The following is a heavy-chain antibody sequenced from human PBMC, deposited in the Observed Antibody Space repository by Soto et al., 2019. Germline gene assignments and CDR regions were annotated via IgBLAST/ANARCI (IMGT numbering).Heavy chain of an antibody. J-gene: IGHJ6*02. D-gene: IGHD2-2*01. Sequence: PGGSLRLSCAASGFTFSSYGMHWVRHAPGKGLEWVAVISYDGSNKYYADSVKGRFTISRDNSKNTLYLQMNSLRAEDTAVYYCAKDKAMTLYYYGMDVWGQGTTVTVSS. CDR2: ISYDGSNK. CDR3: AKDKAMTLYYYGMDV. CDR1: GFTFSSYG. V-gene: IGHV3-30*18.